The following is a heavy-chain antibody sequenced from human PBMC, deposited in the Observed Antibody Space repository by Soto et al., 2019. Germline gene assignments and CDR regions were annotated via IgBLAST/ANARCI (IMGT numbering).Heavy chain of an antibody. V-gene: IGHV1-69*14. CDR2: IIPIFGTA. CDR1: GGTFSSYA. D-gene: IGHD3-10*01. J-gene: IGHJ6*02. Sequence: QVQLVQSGAEVKKPGSSVKVSCKASGGTFSSYAISWVRQAPGQGLEWMGGIIPIFGTANYAQKFQGRVTINANKSTTTASVRLSGLRSENTALYYFAGALWFGEVLYCMDVWGQGTTVAVSS. CDR3: AGALWFGEVLYCMDV.